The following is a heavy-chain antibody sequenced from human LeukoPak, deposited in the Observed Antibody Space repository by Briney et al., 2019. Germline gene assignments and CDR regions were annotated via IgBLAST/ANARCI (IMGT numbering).Heavy chain of an antibody. CDR2: ISAYNGNT. CDR3: ARDEAAATEIDY. V-gene: IGHV1-18*01. D-gene: IGHD6-13*01. J-gene: IGHJ4*02. CDR1: GGTFSSYA. Sequence: ASVTVSCKASGGTFSSYAISWVRQAPGQGLEWMGWISAYNGNTNYAQKLQGRVTMTTDTSTSTAYMELRSLRSDDTAVYYCARDEAAATEIDYWGQGTLVTVSS.